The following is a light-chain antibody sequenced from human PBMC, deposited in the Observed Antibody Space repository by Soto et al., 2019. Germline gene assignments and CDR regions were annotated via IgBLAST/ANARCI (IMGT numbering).Light chain of an antibody. CDR1: QSISSW. CDR3: QQYNSYSWT. CDR2: KAS. V-gene: IGKV1-5*03. J-gene: IGKJ1*01. Sequence: DIHLPHPPSTLSPPVGDRVTITCRASQSISSWLAWYQQKPGKAPKLLIYKASTLESGVPARFSGSGSGTEFTLTISSLQPDDFATYYCQQYNSYSWTFGQGTKVDIK.